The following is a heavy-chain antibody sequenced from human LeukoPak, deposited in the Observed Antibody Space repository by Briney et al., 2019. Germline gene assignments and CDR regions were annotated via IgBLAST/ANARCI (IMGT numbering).Heavy chain of an antibody. CDR1: GGSISSYY. Sequence: PSETLSLTCTVSGGSISSYYWSWIRQPPGKGLEWIGYIYYSGSTNYNPSLKSRVTISVDTSKNQFSLKLSSVTAADTAVYYCARYLAAGYFDLWGRGTLVTVSP. D-gene: IGHD6-25*01. CDR2: IYYSGST. V-gene: IGHV4-59*08. J-gene: IGHJ2*01. CDR3: ARYLAAGYFDL.